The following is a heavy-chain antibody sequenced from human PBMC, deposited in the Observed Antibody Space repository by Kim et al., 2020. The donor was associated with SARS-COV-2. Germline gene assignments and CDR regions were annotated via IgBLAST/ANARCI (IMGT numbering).Heavy chain of an antibody. CDR1: GFTFTSSA. J-gene: IGHJ4*02. CDR3: AAVKDRLYGDYDY. V-gene: IGHV1-58*01. CDR2: IVVGSGNT. Sequence: SVKVSCKASGFTFTSSAVQWVRQARGQRLEWIGWIVVGSGNTNYAQKFQERVTITRDMSTSTAYMELSSLRSEDTAVYYCAAVKDRLYGDYDYWGQGTLVTVSS. D-gene: IGHD4-17*01.